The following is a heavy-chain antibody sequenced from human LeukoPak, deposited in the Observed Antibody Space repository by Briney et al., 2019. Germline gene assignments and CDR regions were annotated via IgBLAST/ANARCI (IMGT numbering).Heavy chain of an antibody. CDR2: IYRSGST. CDR3: ARDGRSSSWYNWFDP. D-gene: IGHD6-13*01. J-gene: IGHJ5*02. CDR1: GGSISSYY. Sequence: PSETLSLTCTVSGGSISSYYWSWIRQPAGKRLEWIGHIYRSGSTNYNPSLKSRVTISVDTSKNQFSLKLSSVTAADTAVYYCARDGRSSSWYNWFDPWGQGTLVTVSS. V-gene: IGHV4-4*07.